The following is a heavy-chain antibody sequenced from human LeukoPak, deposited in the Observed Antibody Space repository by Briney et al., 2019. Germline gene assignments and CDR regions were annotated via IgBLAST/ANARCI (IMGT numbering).Heavy chain of an antibody. CDR3: ARDPQFVGEYYFDY. J-gene: IGHJ4*02. V-gene: IGHV3-21*01. CDR1: GFTFSSYS. Sequence: PGGSLRLSCAASGFTFSSYSMNWVRQAPGKGLEWVSSISSSSSYIYYADSVKGRFTISRDNAKNSLYLQMNSLRAEDTAVYYCARDPQFVGEYYFDYWGQGTLVTVSS. D-gene: IGHD3-16*01. CDR2: ISSSSSYI.